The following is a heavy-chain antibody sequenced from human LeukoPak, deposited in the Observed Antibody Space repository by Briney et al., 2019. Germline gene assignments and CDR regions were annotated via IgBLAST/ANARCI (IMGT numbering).Heavy chain of an antibody. CDR1: GFSFSSYV. J-gene: IGHJ4*02. CDR3: ARAGSWSSRPYFDY. Sequence: GGSLRLSCAASGFSFSSYVMSWVRQAPGKGLEWVSAVSGSGGSTYSADSVKGRFTISRDNSKNMVYLQTSSLRAEDTAVYYCARAGSWSSRPYFDYWGQGILVTVSS. D-gene: IGHD1-26*01. CDR2: VSGSGGST. V-gene: IGHV3-23*01.